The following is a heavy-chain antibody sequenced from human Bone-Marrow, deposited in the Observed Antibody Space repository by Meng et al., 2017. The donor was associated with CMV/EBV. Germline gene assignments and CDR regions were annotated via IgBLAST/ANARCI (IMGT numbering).Heavy chain of an antibody. J-gene: IGHJ5*02. CDR3: AHGRPSGYDFWSGYYRSQNWFDP. V-gene: IGHV2-5*01. D-gene: IGHD3-3*01. CDR1: GFSLSTSGVG. Sequence: SSPTLVKPTQTLTLTCTFSGFSLSTSGVGVGWIRQPPGKALEWLALIYWNDDKRYSPSLKSRLTITKDTSKNQVVLTMTNMDPVDTATYYCAHGRPSGYDFWSGYYRSQNWFDPWGQGTLVTVPQ. CDR2: IYWNDDK.